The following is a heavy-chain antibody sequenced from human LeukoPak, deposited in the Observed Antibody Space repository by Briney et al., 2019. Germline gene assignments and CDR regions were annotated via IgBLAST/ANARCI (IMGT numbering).Heavy chain of an antibody. CDR1: GFTFSSYG. J-gene: IGHJ4*02. CDR2: INWNGGRH. V-gene: IGHV3-20*04. CDR3: ARNFGGGDSSGPYY. D-gene: IGHD3-22*01. Sequence: PGGSLRLSCAASGFTFSSYGMSWVRQAPGKGLEWVSGINWNGGRHGYADSMKGRFIISRDNAKNSLYLQVNSLRAEDTALYYCARNFGGGDSSGPYYWGQGTLVTVSS.